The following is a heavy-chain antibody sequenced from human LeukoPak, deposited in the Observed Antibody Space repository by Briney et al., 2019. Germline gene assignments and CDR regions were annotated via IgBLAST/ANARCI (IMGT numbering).Heavy chain of an antibody. D-gene: IGHD1-26*01. V-gene: IGHV3-53*01. Sequence: GGSLRLSCAASGFTVSSNYMSWVRQAPGKGLEWVSVIYSGGSTYYADSVKGRFTISRDNSKNTLYLQMNSLRAEDTAVYYCARHVDTTLYSWFDPWGQGTLVTVSS. CDR3: ARHVDTTLYSWFDP. J-gene: IGHJ5*02. CDR1: GFTVSSNY. CDR2: IYSGGST.